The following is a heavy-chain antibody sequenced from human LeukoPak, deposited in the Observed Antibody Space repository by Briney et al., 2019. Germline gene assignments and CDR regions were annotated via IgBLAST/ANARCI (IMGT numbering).Heavy chain of an antibody. J-gene: IGHJ5*02. CDR2: IYDSGST. CDR1: GGSISTKSYY. V-gene: IGHV4-39*07. D-gene: IGHD3-22*01. CDR3: ARDFDGSGYTFDP. Sequence: SETLSLTCTVSGGSISTKSYYWGWIRQPPGKGLEWIGNIYDSGSTYYNSSLKSRVTISMETSKNQFSLKLSAVTAADTAVYYCARDFDGSGYTFDPWGQGTLVTVSS.